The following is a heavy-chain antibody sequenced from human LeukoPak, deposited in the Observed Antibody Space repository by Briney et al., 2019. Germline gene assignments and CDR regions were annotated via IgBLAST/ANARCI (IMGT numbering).Heavy chain of an antibody. CDR1: GGAFSSYT. V-gene: IGHV1-69*01. Sequence: SVKVSCKASGGAFSSYTISWVRQAPGQGLEWMGGIIPIFGTTNCAQRFQGRVTISADESTSTAYMELSSLRSEDTAVYYCASVWFGPTIHGYFQHWGQGTLVTVSS. CDR3: ASVWFGPTIHGYFQH. D-gene: IGHD3-10*01. CDR2: IIPIFGTT. J-gene: IGHJ1*01.